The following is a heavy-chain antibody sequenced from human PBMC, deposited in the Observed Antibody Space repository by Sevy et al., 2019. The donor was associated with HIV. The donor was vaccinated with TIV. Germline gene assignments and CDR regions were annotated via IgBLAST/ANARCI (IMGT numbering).Heavy chain of an antibody. D-gene: IGHD1-7*01. J-gene: IGHJ4*02. CDR3: ARAWNYARDY. CDR2: IKQDGSDK. Sequence: GGSLRLSCAASGFTFSNYWMNWVRQAPGKGLEWVVNIKQDGSDKYYVDSVRGRFTISRDNAKNSLYLQMNSLRAEDTAVYYCARAWNYARDYWGQGTLVTVSS. V-gene: IGHV3-7*04. CDR1: GFTFSNYW.